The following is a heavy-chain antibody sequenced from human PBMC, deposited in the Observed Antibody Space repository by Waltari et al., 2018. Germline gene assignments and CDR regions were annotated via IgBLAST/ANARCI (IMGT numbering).Heavy chain of an antibody. V-gene: IGHV1-3*01. CDR2: INAGNGNT. Sequence: QVQLVQSGAEVKKPGASVKVSCKASGYTFTSYAMHWVRKAPGQRLEWMGWINAGNGNTKYSQKFQGRVTITRDTSASTAYMELSSLRSEDTAVYYCARGEPYYYDSSGPNFDYWGQGTLVTVSS. D-gene: IGHD3-22*01. CDR3: ARGEPYYYDSSGPNFDY. J-gene: IGHJ4*02. CDR1: GYTFTSYA.